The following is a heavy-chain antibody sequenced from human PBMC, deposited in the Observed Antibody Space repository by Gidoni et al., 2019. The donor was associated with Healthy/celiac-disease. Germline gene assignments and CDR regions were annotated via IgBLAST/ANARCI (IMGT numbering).Heavy chain of an antibody. Sequence: EVQLVESGGGWVQPGGSLSLPCAASGVTFSSYSMNWFRQAPGKGLEWVSYISSSSSTIYYADSVTGRFTISRDNAKNSLYLQMNSLRDEDTAVYYCARDLFGITGKRRLDYWGQGTLVTVSS. D-gene: IGHD1-20*01. CDR3: ARDLFGITGKRRLDY. J-gene: IGHJ4*02. CDR1: GVTFSSYS. CDR2: ISSSSSTI. V-gene: IGHV3-48*02.